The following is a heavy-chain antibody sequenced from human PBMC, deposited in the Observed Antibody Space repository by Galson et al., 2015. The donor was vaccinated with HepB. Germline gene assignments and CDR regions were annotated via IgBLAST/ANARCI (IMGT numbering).Heavy chain of an antibody. CDR3: ARGRYYGSGSPNWFDP. D-gene: IGHD3-10*01. CDR2: ISYDGSNK. Sequence: LRLSCAASGFTFSSYAMHWVRQAPGKGLEWVAVISYDGSNKYYADSVKGRFTISRDNSKNTLYLQMNSLRAEDTAVYYCARGRYYGSGSPNWFDPWGQGTLVTVSS. CDR1: GFTFSSYA. J-gene: IGHJ5*02. V-gene: IGHV3-30-3*01.